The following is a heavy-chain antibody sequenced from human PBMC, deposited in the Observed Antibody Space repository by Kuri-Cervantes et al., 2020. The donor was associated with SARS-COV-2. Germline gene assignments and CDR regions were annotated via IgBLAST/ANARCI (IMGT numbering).Heavy chain of an antibody. D-gene: IGHD6-13*01. V-gene: IGHV1-18*01. Sequence: ASVKVSCKASGYTFTSYGISWVRQAPGQGLEWMGWISAYNGNTNYAQKLQGRVTMTEDTSTSTAYMELRSLRSDDTAVYYCARKIFRPEGSSWYVWGRTTAYYFDYWGQGTLVTVSS. J-gene: IGHJ4*02. CDR2: ISAYNGNT. CDR1: GYTFTSYG. CDR3: ARKIFRPEGSSWYVWGRTTAYYFDY.